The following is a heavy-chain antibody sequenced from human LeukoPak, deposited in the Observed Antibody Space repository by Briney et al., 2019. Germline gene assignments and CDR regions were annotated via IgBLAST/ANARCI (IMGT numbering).Heavy chain of an antibody. V-gene: IGHV3-11*05. CDR2: ISSGSSYT. CDR3: ARAGYSSSWYMDYYYYGMDV. J-gene: IGHJ6*02. D-gene: IGHD6-13*01. Sequence: GGSLRLSCAASGFTFSDYYMSWIRQAPGKGLEWVSYISSGSSYTNYADSVKGRFTISRDNAKNSLYLQMNSLRAEDTAVYYCARAGYSSSWYMDYYYYGMDVWGQGTTVTVSS. CDR1: GFTFSDYY.